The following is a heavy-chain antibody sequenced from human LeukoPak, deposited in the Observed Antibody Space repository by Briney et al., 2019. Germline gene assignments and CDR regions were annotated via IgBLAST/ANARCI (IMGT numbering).Heavy chain of an antibody. Sequence: GGSLRLSCAASGFTFSSYAMHWVRQAPGKGLEWVAVISYDGSNKYYADSVKGRFTISRDNSKNTLYLQMNSLRAEDTAVYYCAKDGGEWFGEFHFDYWGQGTLVTVSS. V-gene: IGHV3-30*04. CDR3: AKDGGEWFGEFHFDY. J-gene: IGHJ4*02. CDR2: ISYDGSNK. CDR1: GFTFSSYA. D-gene: IGHD3-10*01.